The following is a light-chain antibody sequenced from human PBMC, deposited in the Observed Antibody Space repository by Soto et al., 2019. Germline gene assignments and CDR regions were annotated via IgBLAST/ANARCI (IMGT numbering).Light chain of an antibody. V-gene: IGKV3-11*01. Sequence: DIVLTQSPATLSLSPGERATLSCRASQSVGIYLAWYQQRPGQAPRLLIYDASNKATGIPARFSGSGSGTDFTLTISSLEPEDFAFYYCQQRDNWPWTFGQGTQVEIK. J-gene: IGKJ1*01. CDR3: QQRDNWPWT. CDR2: DAS. CDR1: QSVGIY.